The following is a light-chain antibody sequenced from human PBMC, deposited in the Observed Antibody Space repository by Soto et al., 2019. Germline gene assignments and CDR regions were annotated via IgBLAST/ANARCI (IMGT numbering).Light chain of an antibody. CDR3: QQSNSAPLT. CDR1: QGITKY. V-gene: IGKV1-39*01. J-gene: IGKJ4*01. CDR2: AAS. Sequence: DTQMTQSPSSLSASVGDRVTITCRASQGITKYLNWYQQKPGKAPKLLIYAASSLQSGVPSRFSGSGYGTDFTLTISSVQPEDSATYFCQQSNSAPLTFGGGTTVEIK.